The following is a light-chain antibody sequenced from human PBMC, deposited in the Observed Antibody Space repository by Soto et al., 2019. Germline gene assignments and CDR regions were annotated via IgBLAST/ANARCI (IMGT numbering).Light chain of an antibody. V-gene: IGKV3-15*01. Sequence: EIAMTQSPATLSVSPGQRATLSCRASQNVNSNLAWYQQKPGHAPSLLMYNVSTRATGFPARFSGSGSGTEFNLTISSLQSEDSAIYYCQQYNTLNTFGQGTKLEIK. CDR1: QNVNSN. J-gene: IGKJ2*01. CDR2: NVS. CDR3: QQYNTLNT.